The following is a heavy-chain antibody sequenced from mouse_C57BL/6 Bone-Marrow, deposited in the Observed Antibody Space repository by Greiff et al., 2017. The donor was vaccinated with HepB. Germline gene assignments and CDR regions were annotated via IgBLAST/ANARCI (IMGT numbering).Heavy chain of an antibody. CDR1: GYTFTSYW. CDR3: ARGEDDGYFYWYFDV. Sequence: QVQLQQPGAELVRPGSSVKLSCKASGYTFTSYWMDWMKQRPGQGLEWIGNIYPSDSETHYNQKFKDKATLTVDKSSSTAYMQLSSLTSEDSAVYYCARGEDDGYFYWYFDVWGTGTTVTVSS. CDR2: IYPSDSET. V-gene: IGHV1-61*01. D-gene: IGHD2-3*01. J-gene: IGHJ1*03.